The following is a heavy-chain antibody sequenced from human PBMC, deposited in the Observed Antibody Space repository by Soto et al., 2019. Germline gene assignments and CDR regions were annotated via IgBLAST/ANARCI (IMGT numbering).Heavy chain of an antibody. V-gene: IGHV1-3*01. J-gene: IGHJ4*02. D-gene: IGHD6-6*01. Sequence: ASVKVSCKASGYTFTSYGISWVRQAPGQRLEWMGWINAGNGNTKYSQKFQGRVTITRDTSASTAYMELSSLRSEDTAVYYCARDSESEYSSSFDYWGQGTLVTVSS. CDR1: GYTFTSYG. CDR3: ARDSESEYSSSFDY. CDR2: INAGNGNT.